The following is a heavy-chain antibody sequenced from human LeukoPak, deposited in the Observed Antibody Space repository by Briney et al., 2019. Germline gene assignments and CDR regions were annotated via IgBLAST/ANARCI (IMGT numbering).Heavy chain of an antibody. J-gene: IGHJ6*02. D-gene: IGHD5-12*01. V-gene: IGHV3-33*01. Sequence: GRSLRLSCAASGFIFNEYGMHWVRQAPGKGLEWVAVIWYDGSHKYHADSVKGRFTISRDNSKNTLYLQMGSLRDEDMAVYYCAGGPSGYGFMDVWGQGTTVTVSS. CDR2: IWYDGSHK. CDR1: GFIFNEYG. CDR3: AGGPSGYGFMDV.